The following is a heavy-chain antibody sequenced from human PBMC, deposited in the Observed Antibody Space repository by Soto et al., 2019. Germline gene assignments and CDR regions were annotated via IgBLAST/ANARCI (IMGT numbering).Heavy chain of an antibody. Sequence: PGGSLRLSCAASGFPFSSYAMNWVRQAPGKGLEWVSSISGGGGNTYYAGSVKGRFTISRDNSKNTLYLQMSRLRGDDTAVYFCAKSPPGGGWSYFDSWGQGTLVTVSS. CDR3: AKSPPGGGWSYFDS. CDR1: GFPFSSYA. D-gene: IGHD6-19*01. CDR2: ISGGGGNT. V-gene: IGHV3-23*01. J-gene: IGHJ4*02.